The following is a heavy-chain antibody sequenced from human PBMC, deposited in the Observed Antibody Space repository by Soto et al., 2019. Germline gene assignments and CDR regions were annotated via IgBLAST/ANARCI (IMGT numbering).Heavy chain of an antibody. Sequence: GRSLRLSCAASGFTFSDYYMSWIRQAPGKGLEWVSYISSSGSTIYYADSVKGRFTISRDNAKNSLYLQMNSLRAEDTAVYYCAKQVTYYDFWSGYSGRYYYMDVWGKGTTVTVSS. V-gene: IGHV3-11*01. D-gene: IGHD3-3*01. CDR1: GFTFSDYY. CDR2: ISSSGSTI. J-gene: IGHJ6*03. CDR3: AKQVTYYDFWSGYSGRYYYMDV.